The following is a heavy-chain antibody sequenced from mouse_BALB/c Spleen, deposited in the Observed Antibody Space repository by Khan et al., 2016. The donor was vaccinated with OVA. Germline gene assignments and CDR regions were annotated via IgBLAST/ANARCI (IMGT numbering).Heavy chain of an antibody. CDR2: IYYSGTV. Sequence: EVQLQESGPGLVKPSQTVSLTCTVTGISITSGNYRWSWIRQFPGNKLEWIGNIYYSGTVTYTPSLTSRTTITSDSSKNQFFLEMNSFTAEDTATCYCARDYGCLYWYFDVWGEGTTVTVSS. V-gene: IGHV3-5*02. CDR1: GISITSGNYR. CDR3: ARDYGCLYWYFDV. D-gene: IGHD1-1*01. J-gene: IGHJ1*01.